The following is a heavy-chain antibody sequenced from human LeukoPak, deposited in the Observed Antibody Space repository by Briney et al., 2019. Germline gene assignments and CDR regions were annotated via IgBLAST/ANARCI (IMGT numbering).Heavy chain of an antibody. CDR3: ARRGIAAAGMKAIDY. D-gene: IGHD6-13*01. J-gene: IGHJ4*02. CDR2: IYYSGST. Sequence: PAETLSLTCTVSGGSISSSSYYWGGIPQPPGKGLEWIGRIYYSGSTYYNPSLKSRVTISVDTSKNQFSLKLSSVTAADTAVYYCARRGIAAAGMKAIDYWGQGTLVTVSS. CDR1: GGSISSSSYY. V-gene: IGHV4-39*01.